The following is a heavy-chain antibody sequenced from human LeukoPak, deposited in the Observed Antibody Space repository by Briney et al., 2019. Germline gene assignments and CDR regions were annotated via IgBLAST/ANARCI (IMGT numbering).Heavy chain of an antibody. J-gene: IGHJ4*02. CDR3: AKDRVAWELLDYFDY. V-gene: IGHV3-23*01. D-gene: IGHD1-26*01. CDR2: ISGSGGST. Sequence: GGSLRLSCAASGFTFSSYAMSWVRQAPGKGLEWVSAISGSGGSTYYADSVKGRFTISRDNSKNTLYLQMNSLRAEDTAVYYCAKDRVAWELLDYFDYWGQGALVTVSS. CDR1: GFTFSSYA.